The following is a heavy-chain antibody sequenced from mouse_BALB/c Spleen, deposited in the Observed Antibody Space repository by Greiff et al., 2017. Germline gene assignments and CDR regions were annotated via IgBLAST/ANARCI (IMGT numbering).Heavy chain of an antibody. CDR3: TRLNGYAMDY. Sequence: EVKLEESGGGLVQPGGSMKLSCIASGFTFSNYWMNWVRQSPEKGLEWVAEIRLKSDNYATHYAESVKGRFTISRDDSKTSVSLQMNNLRAEDTGIYYCTRLNGYAMDYWGQGTSVTVSS. CDR2: IRLKSDNYAT. V-gene: IGHV6-6*02. J-gene: IGHJ4*01. D-gene: IGHD1-3*01. CDR1: GFTFSNYW.